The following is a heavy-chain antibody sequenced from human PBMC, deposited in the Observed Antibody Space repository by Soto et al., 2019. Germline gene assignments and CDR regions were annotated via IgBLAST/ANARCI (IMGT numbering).Heavy chain of an antibody. D-gene: IGHD5-18*01. V-gene: IGHV3-23*01. CDR2: ISGSGGST. CDR1: GFTFSSYA. J-gene: IGHJ4*02. CDR3: AKDRVARYSYGYPPTPFDY. Sequence: GGSLRLSCAASGFTFSSYAMSWVRQAPGKGLEWVSAISGSGGSTYYADSVKGRFTISRDNSKNTLYLQMNSLRAEDTAVYYCAKDRVARYSYGYPPTPFDYWGQGTLVTVSS.